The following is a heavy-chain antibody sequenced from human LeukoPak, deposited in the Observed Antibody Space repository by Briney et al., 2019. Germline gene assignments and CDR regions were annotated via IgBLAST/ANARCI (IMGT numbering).Heavy chain of an antibody. D-gene: IGHD5-24*01. J-gene: IGHJ4*02. CDR2: MNPNSGNT. Sequence: ASVKVSCKASGYTFTSYDINWVRQATGQGLEWMGWMNPNSGNTGYAQKFQGRVTMTRNTSISTAYMELSSLRSEDTAVYYCARGQSKGMATIRPYYFDYWGQGTLVTVSS. CDR1: GYTFTSYD. CDR3: ARGQSKGMATIRPYYFDY. V-gene: IGHV1-8*01.